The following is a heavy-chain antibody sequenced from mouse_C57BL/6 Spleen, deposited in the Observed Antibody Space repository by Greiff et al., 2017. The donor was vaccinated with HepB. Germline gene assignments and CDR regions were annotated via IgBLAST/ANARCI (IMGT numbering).Heavy chain of an antibody. V-gene: IGHV1-50*01. CDR2: IDPSDSYT. J-gene: IGHJ2*01. Sequence: QVQLKQPGAELVKPGASVKLSCKASGYTFTSYWMQWVKQRPGQGLEWIGEIDPSDSYTNYNQKFKGKATLTVDTSSSTAYMQLSSLTSEDSAVYYCARGDYGYDGTVDYWGQGTTLTVSS. CDR1: GYTFTSYW. CDR3: ARGDYGYDGTVDY. D-gene: IGHD2-2*01.